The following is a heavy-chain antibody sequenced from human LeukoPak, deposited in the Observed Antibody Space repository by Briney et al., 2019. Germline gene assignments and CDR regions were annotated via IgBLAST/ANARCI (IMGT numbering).Heavy chain of an antibody. D-gene: IGHD3-10*01. Sequence: GGSLRLSCAASGFTFNNYVMSWVRQAPGRGLEWVSGIDYAGGSTNYADSVQGRFTVSRDNSKNTLYLQMNSLRAEDTTIYYCAATRVCGGVLLRPNCLYFEDWGQGTLVTVSS. J-gene: IGHJ4*02. CDR2: IDYAGGST. V-gene: IGHV3-23*01. CDR1: GFTFNNYV. CDR3: AATRVCGGVLLRPNCLYFED.